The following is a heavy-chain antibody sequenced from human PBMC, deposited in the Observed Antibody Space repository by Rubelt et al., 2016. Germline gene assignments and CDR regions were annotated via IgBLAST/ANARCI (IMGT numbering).Heavy chain of an antibody. CDR2: INHSGGT. J-gene: IGHJ4*02. Sequence: QVQLQQWGAGLLKPSETLSLTCAVYGGSFSGYYWSWIRQPPGKGLEWIGEINHSGGTNYNPSLKSRVTISVDTSKNQFSLKLSSVTAADTAVYYCARGEGYYDSSGRYFDYWGQGTLVTVSS. D-gene: IGHD3-22*01. V-gene: IGHV4-34*01. CDR1: GGSFSGYY. CDR3: ARGEGYYDSSGRYFDY.